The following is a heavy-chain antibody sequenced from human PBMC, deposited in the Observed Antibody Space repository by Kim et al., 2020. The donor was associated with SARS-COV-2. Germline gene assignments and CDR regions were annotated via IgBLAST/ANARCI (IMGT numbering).Heavy chain of an antibody. Sequence: GGSLRLSCAASGFTLSDYYMSWIRQAPGEGLEWVSYITSSGSYTNYADSVKGRFTISRDNAKNSLYMQMNSLRAEDTAVYYCATDHYYYNSAGYSARAFHIWGLGTMVTVSS. V-gene: IGHV3-11*05. CDR1: GFTLSDYY. J-gene: IGHJ3*02. D-gene: IGHD3-22*01. CDR3: ATDHYYYNSAGYSARAFHI. CDR2: ITSSGSYT.